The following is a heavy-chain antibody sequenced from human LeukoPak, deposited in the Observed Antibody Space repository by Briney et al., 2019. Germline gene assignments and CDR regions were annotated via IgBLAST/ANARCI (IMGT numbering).Heavy chain of an antibody. CDR3: ATLTYYHAFDI. D-gene: IGHD2-21*01. CDR1: GGSISSYY. V-gene: IGHV4-59*01. CDR2: IYYSGST. Sequence: SETLCLTCTVSGGSISSYYWSWIRQPPGKGLEWIGYIYYSGSTNYNPSLKSRVTISVDTSKNQFSLKLSSVTAADTAVYYCATLTYYHAFDIWGQGTMVTVSS. J-gene: IGHJ3*02.